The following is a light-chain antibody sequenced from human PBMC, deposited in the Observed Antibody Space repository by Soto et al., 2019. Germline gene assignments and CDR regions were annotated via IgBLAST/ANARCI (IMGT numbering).Light chain of an antibody. CDR2: DNN. V-gene: IGLV1-51*01. Sequence: QSVLTQPPSVSAAPGQKVTISCSGSSSNIENNYVSWYQQLPGTAPKLLIYDNNKRSSGIPDRFSGSKSGASATLGITGLTTGDEADYYCGTWDSSLSTVVFGGGTKLTVL. CDR3: GTWDSSLSTVV. CDR1: SSNIENNY. J-gene: IGLJ2*01.